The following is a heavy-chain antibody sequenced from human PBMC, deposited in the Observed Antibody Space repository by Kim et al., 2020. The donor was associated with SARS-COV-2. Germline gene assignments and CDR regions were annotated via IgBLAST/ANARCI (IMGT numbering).Heavy chain of an antibody. J-gene: IGHJ2*01. D-gene: IGHD4-17*01. V-gene: IGHV3-23*01. Sequence: GGSLRLSCAASGFTFSSYAMSWVRQAPEKGLEWVSGISASGATPYYADSVKGRFTISRDNSKNTLYLQMNSPRAEDTAVYYCAKVNDYGDYLQWYFDLWG. CDR3: AKVNDYGDYLQWYFDL. CDR1: GFTFSSYA. CDR2: ISASGATP.